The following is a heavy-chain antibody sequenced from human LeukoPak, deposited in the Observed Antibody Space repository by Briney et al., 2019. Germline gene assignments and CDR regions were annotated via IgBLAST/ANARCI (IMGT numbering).Heavy chain of an antibody. D-gene: IGHD2/OR15-2a*01. CDR1: GFTFSSYN. Sequence: GGSLRLSCAASGFTFSSYNMIWIRQAPGKGLEWVSSISSSSHDIYYADSVKGRFTISRDNAKNSLYLQMNSLRAEDTAVYYCARDVLSNYFDYWDQGTLVTVSS. J-gene: IGHJ4*02. V-gene: IGHV3-21*01. CDR3: ARDVLSNYFDY. CDR2: ISSSSHDI.